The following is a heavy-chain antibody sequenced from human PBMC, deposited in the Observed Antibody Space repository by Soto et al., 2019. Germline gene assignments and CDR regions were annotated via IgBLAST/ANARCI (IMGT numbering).Heavy chain of an antibody. CDR1: GYTFTGYY. V-gene: IGHV1-2*02. J-gene: IGHJ3*02. CDR3: AREKLYDFWSGYDFGGAFDI. CDR2: INPGNGNT. D-gene: IGHD3-3*01. Sequence: GASVKVSCKASGYTFTGYYMHWVRQAPGQGLEWMGWINPGNGNTNYAQKFQGRVTMTRDTSASTAYMELSSLRSEDTAVYYCAREKLYDFWSGYDFGGAFDIWGQGTMVTVSS.